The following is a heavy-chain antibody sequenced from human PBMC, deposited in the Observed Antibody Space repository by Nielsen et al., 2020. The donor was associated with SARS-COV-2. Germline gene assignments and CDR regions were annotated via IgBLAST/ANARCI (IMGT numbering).Heavy chain of an antibody. CDR3: ARGPGINSGHYHFDH. CDR1: GFSFSDYY. D-gene: IGHD3-22*01. V-gene: IGHV3-11*05. CDR2: MSSTKNYI. J-gene: IGHJ4*02. Sequence: GESLKISCAASGFSFSDYYMSWIRQAPGKGLEWVSYMSSTKNYIDYADSVKGRFAISRDNAKSSVYLQMNSLRAEDTAVYYCARGPGINSGHYHFDHWGQGTLVTVSS.